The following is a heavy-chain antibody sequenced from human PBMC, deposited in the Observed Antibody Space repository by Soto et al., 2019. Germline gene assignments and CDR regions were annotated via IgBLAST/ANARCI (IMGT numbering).Heavy chain of an antibody. CDR1: GYTFTSYA. CDR3: ARGLGPAASAFDI. V-gene: IGHV1-3*01. CDR2: INAGNGNT. Sequence: GASVKVSCKASGYTFTSYAMHWVRQAPGQGLEWMGWINAGNGNTKYSQKFQGRVTITRDTSASTAYMELSSLRSEDTAVYYCARGLGPAASAFDIWGQGTMVTVSS. D-gene: IGHD2-2*01. J-gene: IGHJ3*02.